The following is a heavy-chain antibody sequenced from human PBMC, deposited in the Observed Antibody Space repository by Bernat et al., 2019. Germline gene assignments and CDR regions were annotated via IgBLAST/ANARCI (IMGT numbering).Heavy chain of an antibody. CDR2: INPNSGGT. J-gene: IGHJ6*02. CDR3: ARGLGEGKWGPRYGMDV. V-gene: IGHV1-2*04. Sequence: QVQLVQSGAEVKKPGASVKVSCKASGYTFTGYYMHWVRQAPGQGLEWMGWINPNSGGTNYAQKFQGWVTMTRDTSISTAYMELSRLRSDDTAVYYCARGLGEGKWGPRYGMDVWGQGTTVTVS. D-gene: IGHD3-16*01. CDR1: GYTFTGYY.